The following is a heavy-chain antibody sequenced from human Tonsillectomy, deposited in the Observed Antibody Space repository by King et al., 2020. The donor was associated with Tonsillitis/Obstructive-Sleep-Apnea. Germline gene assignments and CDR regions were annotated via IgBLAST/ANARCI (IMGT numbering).Heavy chain of an antibody. V-gene: IGHV4-59*08. CDR3: ARLSGMDV. J-gene: IGHJ6*02. Sequence: KLQESGPGLVKPSETLSLTCIVSGGSISTYYWSWIRQPPGKGLEWMGYIYYNGNTNYNPSLKSRVTISVDTSKNHFSLKLSSATAADTAVYYCARLSGMDVWGQGTTVTVSS. CDR2: IYYNGNT. CDR1: GGSISTYY.